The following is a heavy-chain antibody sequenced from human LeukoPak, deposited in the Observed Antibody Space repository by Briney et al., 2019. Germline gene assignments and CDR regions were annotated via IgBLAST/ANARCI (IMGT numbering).Heavy chain of an antibody. CDR3: ASPKYSGNYHLDAFDI. D-gene: IGHD1-26*01. CDR2: IYPRDSDT. CDR1: GYSFTSYW. Sequence: GESLKISCKGSGYSFTSYWIGWVRQMPGKGLEWMGIIYPRDSDTTYSPSFQGQVTISADKSISTAYLQWSSLKASDTAMYYCASPKYSGNYHLDAFDIWGQGTMVTVSS. J-gene: IGHJ3*02. V-gene: IGHV5-51*01.